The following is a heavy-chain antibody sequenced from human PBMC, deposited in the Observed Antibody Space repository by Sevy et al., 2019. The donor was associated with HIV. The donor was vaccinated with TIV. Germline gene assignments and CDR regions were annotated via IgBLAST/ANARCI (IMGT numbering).Heavy chain of an antibody. CDR3: AREGGGYYYGSGSYRYYYYGMDI. J-gene: IGHJ6*02. V-gene: IGHV3-33*01. D-gene: IGHD3-10*01. CDR2: IWYDGSNK. Sequence: GESLKISCAASGFTFSSYGMHWVRQAPGKGLEWVTVIWYDGSNKYYADSVKGRFTISRDNSKNTLYLQMNSLRAEDTAVYYGAREGGGYYYGSGSYRYYYYGMDIWGQGTTVTVSS. CDR1: GFTFSSYG.